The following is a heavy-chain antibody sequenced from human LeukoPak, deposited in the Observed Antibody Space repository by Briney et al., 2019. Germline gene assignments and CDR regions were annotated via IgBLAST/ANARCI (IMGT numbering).Heavy chain of an antibody. CDR3: ASDPSGSGSGWFDP. Sequence: GRSLRLSCAASGFTFSTYAMHRVRQAPGKGLEWVAVISYDGSNTYYADSVKGRFTISRDNSKNTLYLQVNSLRAEDTAVYYCASDPSGSGSGWFDPWGQGTLVTVSS. CDR2: ISYDGSNT. V-gene: IGHV3-30*04. J-gene: IGHJ5*02. CDR1: GFTFSTYA. D-gene: IGHD3-10*01.